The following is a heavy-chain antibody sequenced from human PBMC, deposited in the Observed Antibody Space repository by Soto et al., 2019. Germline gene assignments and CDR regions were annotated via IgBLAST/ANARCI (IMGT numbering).Heavy chain of an antibody. CDR2: MNPGSGDT. D-gene: IGHD5-18*01. J-gene: IGHJ5*01. Sequence: QVQLVQSGAELKKPGASVRVSCKASGYTFTNNDVTWVRQATGQGLEWMGWMNPGSGDTGYAQKLQGRVYRTRDTSIARAYIELSRLRSEDTAIYYCARMASFGSLNWFDPWGQGTLVTVSS. CDR1: GYTFTNND. V-gene: IGHV1-8*01. CDR3: ARMASFGSLNWFDP.